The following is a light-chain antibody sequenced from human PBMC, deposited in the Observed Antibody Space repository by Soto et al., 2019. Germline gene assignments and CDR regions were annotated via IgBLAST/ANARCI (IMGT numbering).Light chain of an antibody. V-gene: IGKV3-20*01. J-gene: IGKJ1*01. CDR2: GAS. CDR3: QQYGSSWT. Sequence: EIVLTQSPCTLSLSPGERATLSCRASQSVSSSYLAWYQQKPGQAPRLLIYGASRRATGIPDRFSGSGSGTDFTLTISRLEPEDFAVYYCQQYGSSWTFGQGTKVDIK. CDR1: QSVSSSY.